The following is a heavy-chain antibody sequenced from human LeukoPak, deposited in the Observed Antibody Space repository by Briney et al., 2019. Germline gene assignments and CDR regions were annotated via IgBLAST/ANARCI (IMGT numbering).Heavy chain of an antibody. J-gene: IGHJ4*02. CDR2: IRYDGSNK. CDR1: GFTFSSYG. V-gene: IGHV3-30*02. D-gene: IGHD6-6*01. Sequence: PGGSLRLSCTASGFTFSSYGMHWVRQAPGKGLEWVAFIRYDGSNKYYADSVKGRFTISRDNSKNTLYLQMNSLRAEDTAVYYCAKDGVTPLKLDRGQYSSSSVDYWGQGTLVTVSS. CDR3: AKDGVTPLKLDRGQYSSSSVDY.